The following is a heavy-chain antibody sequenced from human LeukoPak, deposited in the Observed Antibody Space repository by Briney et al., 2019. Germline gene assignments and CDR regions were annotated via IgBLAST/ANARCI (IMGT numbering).Heavy chain of an antibody. CDR3: VKDGRLEFGDDS. D-gene: IGHD3-10*01. Sequence: GGSLRLSCAASGFTFSSYGMHWVRQAPGKGLEWVTYIHYDGSIKYCAESVKGRFTISRDNSKNTLYLQMNSLRVEDTAVYYCVKDGRLEFGDDSWGQGTLVTVSS. CDR1: GFTFSSYG. CDR2: IHYDGSIK. V-gene: IGHV3-30*02. J-gene: IGHJ5*01.